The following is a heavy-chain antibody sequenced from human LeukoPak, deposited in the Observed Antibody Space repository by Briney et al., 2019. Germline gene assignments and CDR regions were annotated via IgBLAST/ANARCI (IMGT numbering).Heavy chain of an antibody. V-gene: IGHV4-59*01. Sequence: PSETLSLTCTVSGGSISSYYWSWIRQPPGKGLEWIGYIYYSGSTNYNPSLKSRVTISVDTSKNQFSQKLSSVTAADTAGYYCARDNTMVRGVPWMSWFVPWGQGTLVTVSS. CDR2: IYYSGST. CDR1: GGSISSYY. CDR3: ARDNTMVRGVPWMSWFVP. J-gene: IGHJ5*02. D-gene: IGHD3-10*01.